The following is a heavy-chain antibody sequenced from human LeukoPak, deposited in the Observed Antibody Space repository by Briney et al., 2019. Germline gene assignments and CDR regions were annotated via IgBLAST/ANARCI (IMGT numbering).Heavy chain of an antibody. Sequence: GGSLRLSCAASGFTFSNYAMSWVRQAPGKGLEWISSIDGSGGSTNYADSVKGRFTISRDNSKNTLYLQMNSLRADDTAVYYCAKGHCSGTTCYGWFDPWGQGTLVTFSS. V-gene: IGHV3-23*01. CDR1: GFTFSNYA. J-gene: IGHJ5*01. CDR3: AKGHCSGTTCYGWFDP. CDR2: IDGSGGST. D-gene: IGHD2-2*01.